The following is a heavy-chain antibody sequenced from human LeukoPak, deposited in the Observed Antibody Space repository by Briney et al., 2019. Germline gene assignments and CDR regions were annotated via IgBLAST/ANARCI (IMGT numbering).Heavy chain of an antibody. J-gene: IGHJ5*02. V-gene: IGHV1-69*06. CDR1: GYTFSDYY. CDR2: IIPIFGTA. Sequence: VASVKVSCKASGYTFSDYYMHWVRQAPGQGLEWMGGIIPIFGTANYAQKFQGRVTITADKSTSTAYMELSSLRSEDTAVYYCASSGYLNWFDPWGQGTLVTVSS. CDR3: ASSGYLNWFDP. D-gene: IGHD3-22*01.